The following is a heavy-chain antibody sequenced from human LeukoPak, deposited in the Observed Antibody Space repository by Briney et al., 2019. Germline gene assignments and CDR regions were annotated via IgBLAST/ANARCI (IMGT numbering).Heavy chain of an antibody. V-gene: IGHV4-61*02. CDR2: IYTSGST. D-gene: IGHD4-17*01. Sequence: PSQTLSLTCTVSGGSISSGSYYWSWIRQPAGKGLEWIGRIYTSGSTNYNPSLKSRVTISVDTSKNQFSLKLSSVTAADTAVYYCARDYAVPYYYYYMDVWGKGTTVTVSS. CDR1: GGSISSGSYY. CDR3: ARDYAVPYYYYYMDV. J-gene: IGHJ6*03.